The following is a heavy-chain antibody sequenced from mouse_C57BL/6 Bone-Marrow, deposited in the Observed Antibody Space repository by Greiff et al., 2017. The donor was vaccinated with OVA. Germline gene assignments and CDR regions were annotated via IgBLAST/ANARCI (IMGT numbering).Heavy chain of an antibody. CDR3: ARGRILRDWYFDV. Sequence: EVQLQESGPELVKPGDSVKISCKASGYSFTGYFMNWVMQSHGKSLEWIGRINPYNGDTFYNQKFKGKATLTVDKSSSTAHMELRSLTSEDSAVYYCARGRILRDWYFDVWGTGTTVTVSS. V-gene: IGHV1-20*01. CDR1: GYSFTGYF. D-gene: IGHD1-1*01. CDR2: INPYNGDT. J-gene: IGHJ1*03.